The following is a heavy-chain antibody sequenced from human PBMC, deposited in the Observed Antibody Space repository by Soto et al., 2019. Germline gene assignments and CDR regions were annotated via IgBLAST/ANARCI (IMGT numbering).Heavy chain of an antibody. J-gene: IGHJ4*02. D-gene: IGHD3-22*01. CDR3: ARERRARYYDSSGYHDY. V-gene: IGHV4-4*07. CDR1: GGSISSYY. Sequence: PSETLSLTCTVSGGSISSYYRSWIRQPAGKGLEWIGRIYTSGSTNYKPSLKSRVTMSVDTSKNQFSLKLSSVTAADTAVYYCARERRARYYDSSGYHDYWGQGTLGTGSS. CDR2: IYTSGST.